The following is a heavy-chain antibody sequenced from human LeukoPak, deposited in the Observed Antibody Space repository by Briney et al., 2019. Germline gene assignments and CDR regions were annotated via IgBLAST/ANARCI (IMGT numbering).Heavy chain of an antibody. CDR1: GFTFSSYW. J-gene: IGHJ4*02. CDR2: INGDGSIT. Sequence: PGGSLRLSCAASGFTFSSYWMHWVRQAPGKGLVWVSRINGDGSITNYADSVQGRFTISRDNSKNTLYLQMNSLRAEDTAVYYCAKGLRYSYGYGYFDYWGQGTLVTVSS. V-gene: IGHV3-74*01. CDR3: AKGLRYSYGYGYFDY. D-gene: IGHD5-18*01.